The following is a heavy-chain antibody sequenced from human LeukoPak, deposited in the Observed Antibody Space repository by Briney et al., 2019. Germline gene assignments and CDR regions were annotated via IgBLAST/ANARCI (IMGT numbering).Heavy chain of an antibody. CDR3: ARAKRDYDSSGYYQSAFDI. Sequence: ASVKVSCKASGYTFTGYYMHWVRRAPGQGLEWMGRINPNSGGTNYAQKFQGRVTMTRDTSISTAYMELSRLRSDDTAVYYCARAKRDYDSSGYYQSAFDIWGQGTMVTVSS. V-gene: IGHV1-2*06. J-gene: IGHJ3*02. CDR2: INPNSGGT. D-gene: IGHD3-22*01. CDR1: GYTFTGYY.